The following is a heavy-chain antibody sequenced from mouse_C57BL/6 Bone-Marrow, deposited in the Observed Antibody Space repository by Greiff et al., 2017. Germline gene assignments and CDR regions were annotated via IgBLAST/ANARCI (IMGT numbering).Heavy chain of an antibody. CDR3: ARLGTTVYYYAMDY. J-gene: IGHJ4*01. V-gene: IGHV1-76*01. CDR2: IYPGSGNT. CDR1: GYTFTDYY. D-gene: IGHD1-1*01. Sequence: VQLQQSGAELVRPGASVKLSCKASGYTFTDYYINWVQQRPGQGLEWIARIYPGSGNTYYNEKFTGKATLTAEKSSSTAYMQLSSLTSEDSAVYFCARLGTTVYYYAMDYWGQGTSGTVSS.